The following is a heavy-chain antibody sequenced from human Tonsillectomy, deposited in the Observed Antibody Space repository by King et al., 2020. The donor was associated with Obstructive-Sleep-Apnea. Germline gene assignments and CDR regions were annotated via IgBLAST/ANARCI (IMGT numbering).Heavy chain of an antibody. Sequence: VQLVESGGGVVQPGRSLRLSCAASGFIFRSYAMHWVRQAPGKGLEWVAIISYDGSNKYYADSVKGRFTISRDNSKNTLYLQMNSLRAEDTAVYYCARDEDYYDSSGYYDYFDQWGQGTLVTVSS. CDR3: ARDEDYYDSSGYYDYFDQ. CDR2: ISYDGSNK. CDR1: GFIFRSYA. D-gene: IGHD3-22*01. J-gene: IGHJ4*02. V-gene: IGHV3-30*04.